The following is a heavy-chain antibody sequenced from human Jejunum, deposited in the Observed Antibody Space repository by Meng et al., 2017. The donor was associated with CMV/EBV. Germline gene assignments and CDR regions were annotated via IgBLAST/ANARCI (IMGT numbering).Heavy chain of an antibody. CDR1: NGSFSGYF. CDR2: IFRDGST. J-gene: IGHJ4*02. V-gene: IGHV4-34*12. CDR3: ARATKPNCWEVLEY. D-gene: IGHD1-1*01. Sequence: HVRLPQWGAWLLQPSGTLSLSGGVYNGSFSGYFWTWIRQPPGKGLELIGEIFRDGSTKYNPSLQSRVTMSVDTSKNHFSLNLRSVTAADTAVYFCARATKPNCWEVLEYWGQGTLVTVSS.